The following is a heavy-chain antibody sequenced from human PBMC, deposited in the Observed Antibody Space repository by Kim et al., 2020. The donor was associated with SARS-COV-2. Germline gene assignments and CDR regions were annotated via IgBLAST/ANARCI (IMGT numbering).Heavy chain of an antibody. V-gene: IGHV3-23*03. D-gene: IGHD3-10*01. CDR2: IYSGGSST. CDR1: GFTFSSYA. CDR3: AKRVGSYYYFDY. J-gene: IGHJ4*02. Sequence: GGSLRLSCAASGFTFSSYAMSWVRQAPGKGLEWVSVIYSGGSSTYYADSVKGRFTISRDNSKNTLYLQMNSLRAEDTAVYYCAKRVGSYYYFDYWGQGTLVTVSS.